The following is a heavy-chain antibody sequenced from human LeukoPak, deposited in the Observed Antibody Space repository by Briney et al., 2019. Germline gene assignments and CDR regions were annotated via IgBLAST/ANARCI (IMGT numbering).Heavy chain of an antibody. Sequence: HPGGSLRLSCAASGFTFSSYAMSWVRQAPGKGLEWVAVISYDGSNKYYADSVKGRFTISRDNSKNTLYLQMNSLRAEDTAVYYCARDNPFDYWGQGTLVTVSS. CDR3: ARDNPFDY. V-gene: IGHV3-30-3*01. CDR1: GFTFSSYA. CDR2: ISYDGSNK. J-gene: IGHJ4*02.